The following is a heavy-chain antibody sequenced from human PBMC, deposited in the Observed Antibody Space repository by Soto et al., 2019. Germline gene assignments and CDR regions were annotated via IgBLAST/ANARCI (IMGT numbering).Heavy chain of an antibody. V-gene: IGHV1-58*01. D-gene: IGHD3-22*01. CDR3: AALYYDSSGPNYYYGMDV. CDR1: GFTFTSSA. J-gene: IGHJ6*02. Sequence: QMQLVQSGPEVKKPGTSVKVSCKASGFTFTSSAVQWVRQARGQRLEWIGWIVVGSGSTNYEQKFQERVPITRDMSTSTAYMELSSLRSEDTAVYYCAALYYDSSGPNYYYGMDVWGQGTTVTVSS. CDR2: IVVGSGST.